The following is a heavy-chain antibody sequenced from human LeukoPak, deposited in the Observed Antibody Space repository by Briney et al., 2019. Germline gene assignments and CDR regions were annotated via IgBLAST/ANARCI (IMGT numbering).Heavy chain of an antibody. CDR3: AKERSLEIAVAGTIFDY. J-gene: IGHJ4*02. CDR1: GFTFSDYY. D-gene: IGHD6-19*01. V-gene: IGHV3-66*01. CDR2: IYSGGDT. Sequence: SGGSLRLSCAASGFTFSDYYMSWIRQAPGKGLEWVSVIYSGGDTYYADSVKGRFTISRDNSKNMIYLEMSSLKAEDTAVYYCAKERSLEIAVAGTIFDYWGQGTLVTVSS.